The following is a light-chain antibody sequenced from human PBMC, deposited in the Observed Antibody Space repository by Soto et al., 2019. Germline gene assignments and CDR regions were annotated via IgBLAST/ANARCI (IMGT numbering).Light chain of an antibody. CDR3: QQYDNSPIT. Sequence: QAPATLSVSPGARATLSCRASQNVGNNLVWYQQKPGQAPRLLIYGASSRATGIPDRFSGTGSETDFTLTISRLEPEDFAVYYCQQYDNSPITFGQGTRLEIK. J-gene: IGKJ5*01. CDR1: QNVGNN. V-gene: IGKV3-20*01. CDR2: GAS.